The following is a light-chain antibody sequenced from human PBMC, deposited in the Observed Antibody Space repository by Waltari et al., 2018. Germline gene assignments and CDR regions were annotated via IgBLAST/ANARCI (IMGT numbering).Light chain of an antibody. CDR3: HVWHPHVDPGV. Sequence: SYVVTQPPSVSVAPGETATITCGGDHIGTYSVHWYQQKAGQAPVLVIFYDRDRPSGIPDRFSGSNSGNMATLTISRVEAGDEARYYCHVWHPHVDPGVFGTGTEVTVL. V-gene: IGLV3-21*04. J-gene: IGLJ1*01. CDR1: HIGTYS. CDR2: YDR.